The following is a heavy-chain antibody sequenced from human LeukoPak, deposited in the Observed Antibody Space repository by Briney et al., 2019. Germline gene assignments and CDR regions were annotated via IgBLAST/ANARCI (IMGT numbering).Heavy chain of an antibody. CDR1: EYTFTGYY. CDR2: INPKNGGT. Sequence: ASVKVSCKASEYTFTGYYMHWVRQASGQGLEWMGWINPKNGGTKYAQKFQGRVTMTRDTSITTIYMELSSLRSDDTAMYYCARIPVGGGVYMDVWGKGTTVTVSS. V-gene: IGHV1-2*02. CDR3: ARIPVGGGVYMDV. D-gene: IGHD4-23*01. J-gene: IGHJ6*03.